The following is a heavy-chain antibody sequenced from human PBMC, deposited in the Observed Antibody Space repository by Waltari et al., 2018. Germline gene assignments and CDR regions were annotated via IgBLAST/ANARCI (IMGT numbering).Heavy chain of an antibody. Sequence: EVQLLESGGGLVQPGGSLRLSCAASGFTFSSYAMSWVRQAPGKGLDWVSAISGSGGSTYYADSVKGRFTSSRDNSKNTLYLQMNSLRAEDTAVYYCAKDRYIGVTATGWYFDLWGRGTLVTVSS. V-gene: IGHV3-23*01. J-gene: IGHJ2*01. D-gene: IGHD1-20*01. CDR2: ISGSGGST. CDR1: GFTFSSYA. CDR3: AKDRYIGVTATGWYFDL.